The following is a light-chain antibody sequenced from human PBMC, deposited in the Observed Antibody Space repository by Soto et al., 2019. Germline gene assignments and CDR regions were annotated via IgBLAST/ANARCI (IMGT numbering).Light chain of an antibody. J-gene: IGLJ3*02. Sequence: QLVLTQPPSASGTPGQRVTISCSGSSSNIGSNTVNWYQQLPGTAPKLLIYSNNQRPSGVPDRFSGSKSGTSASLAISGLQSEDEADYYCAAWDDSLNGQEFGGGTKLTVL. CDR1: SSNIGSNT. CDR3: AAWDDSLNGQE. V-gene: IGLV1-44*01. CDR2: SNN.